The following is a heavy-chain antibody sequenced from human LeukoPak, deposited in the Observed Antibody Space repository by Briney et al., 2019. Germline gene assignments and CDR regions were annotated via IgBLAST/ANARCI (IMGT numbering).Heavy chain of an antibody. V-gene: IGHV3-21*01. D-gene: IGHD2-15*01. Sequence: GGSLRLSCAASGFTFSSYSMNWVRQAPGKGLEWVSSNSSSSSYIYYADSVKGRFTISRDNAKNSLYLQMNSLRAEDTAVYYCARDPGRSGGSCYSDYWGQGTLVTVSS. CDR3: ARDPGRSGGSCYSDY. J-gene: IGHJ4*02. CDR1: GFTFSSYS. CDR2: NSSSSSYI.